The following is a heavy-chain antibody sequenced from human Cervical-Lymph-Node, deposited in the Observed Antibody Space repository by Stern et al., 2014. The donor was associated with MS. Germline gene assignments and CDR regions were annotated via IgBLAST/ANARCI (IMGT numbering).Heavy chain of an antibody. J-gene: IGHJ4*02. CDR2: ITWDSGRI. D-gene: IGHD3-9*01. Sequence: EVQLVESGGDLVQPGRSLRLSCAASGFTFEDYAMHWVRQAPGKGLEWVSGITWDSGRIDYVGSVKGRFTISRDNAKKSLHLQMNSLRAEDTALYFCVKGETFYDILTGPAFDYWGQGTLVTVSS. V-gene: IGHV3-9*01. CDR3: VKGETFYDILTGPAFDY. CDR1: GFTFEDYA.